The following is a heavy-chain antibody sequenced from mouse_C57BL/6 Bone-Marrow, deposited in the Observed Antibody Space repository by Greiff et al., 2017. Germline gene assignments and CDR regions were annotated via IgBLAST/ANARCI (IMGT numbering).Heavy chain of an antibody. CDR3: ARRIGYEGFAY. CDR2: IGPSDSET. D-gene: IGHD2-2*01. V-gene: IGHV1-52*01. CDR1: GYTFTSYW. Sequence: QVQLQQPGAELVRPGSSVKLSCKASGYTFTSYWMHWVKQRPIQGLEWIGNIGPSDSETHYNQKFKDKATLTVDKSSSTAYMQLSSLTSEDSAVYYCARRIGYEGFAYWGQGTLVTVSA. J-gene: IGHJ3*01.